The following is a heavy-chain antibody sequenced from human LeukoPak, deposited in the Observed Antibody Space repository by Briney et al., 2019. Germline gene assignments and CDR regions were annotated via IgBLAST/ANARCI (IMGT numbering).Heavy chain of an antibody. D-gene: IGHD6-19*01. V-gene: IGHV3-53*01. CDR2: IYSGGST. CDR3: ARSSGWYIGFDY. CDR1: GFTVSSNY. Sequence: GGSLRLSCAASGFTVSSNYMSWVRQAPGKGLEWVSVIYSGGSTYYADSVKGRFTISRDNSKNTLYLQMNSLRAEDTAVYYCARSSGWYIGFDYWGQGTLVTVSS. J-gene: IGHJ4*02.